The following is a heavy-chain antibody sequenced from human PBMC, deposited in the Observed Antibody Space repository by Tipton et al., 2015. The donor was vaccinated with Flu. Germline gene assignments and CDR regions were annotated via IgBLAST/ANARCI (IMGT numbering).Heavy chain of an antibody. J-gene: IGHJ4*02. CDR3: AKDGWDTSGWYPFDY. CDR2: IRSDETTE. V-gene: IGHV3-30*02. Sequence: SLRLSCAASGFTFRTNGMHWVRQAPGKGLEWVAHIRSDETTEYADSVKGRFTISRDNSKDMLYLPINSLRAEDTAVYYCAKDGWDTSGWYPFDYWGQGTLVTVSS. D-gene: IGHD6-19*01. CDR1: GFTFRTNG.